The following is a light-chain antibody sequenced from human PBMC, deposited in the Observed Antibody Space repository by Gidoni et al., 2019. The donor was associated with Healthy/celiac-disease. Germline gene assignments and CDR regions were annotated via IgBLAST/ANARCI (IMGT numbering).Light chain of an antibody. Sequence: EIVLTQSPATLSLSPGERATLSCRASQSVSSYLAWYQQKPGQDPRLLIYDASNRATGIPARFSGRGSGTDFTLTSSSLEPEDFAVYYCQQRSNWPPWTFGQGTKVEIK. CDR3: QQRSNWPPWT. V-gene: IGKV3-11*01. J-gene: IGKJ1*01. CDR2: DAS. CDR1: QSVSSY.